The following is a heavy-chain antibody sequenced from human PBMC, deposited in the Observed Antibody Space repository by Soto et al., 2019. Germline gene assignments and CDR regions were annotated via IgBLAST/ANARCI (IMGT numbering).Heavy chain of an antibody. V-gene: IGHV2-5*02. CDR2: IFWDVDK. CDR3: AHRSRVYAYYVDQ. CDR1: VFSLTTRGVA. D-gene: IGHD5-12*01. J-gene: IGHJ4*02. Sequence: QITLKQSGPALLRPPQTLTLTCSFSVFSLTTRGVAVGWIRQPPRKALDWLALIFWDVDKWYSPSLRRMLTITEDNSKIQVVLTMTNMAPVDTATYCCAHRSRVYAYYVDQWGQGTLVTVSS.